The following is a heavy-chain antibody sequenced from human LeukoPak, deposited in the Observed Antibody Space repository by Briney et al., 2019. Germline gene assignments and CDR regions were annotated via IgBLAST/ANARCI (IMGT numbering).Heavy chain of an antibody. CDR3: TRMTAGHDY. Sequence: SETLSLTCAVSGVSFNDYYWXXXRXTXGXXXEWIGXXXHXXYXXDSXXXXXRVTLSIDTSRKQFSLNLRSVTVADTGIYYCTRMTAGHDYWGQGTLVTVSS. CDR2: XXHXXYX. D-gene: IGHD2-21*02. CDR1: GVSFNDYY. J-gene: IGHJ4*02. V-gene: IGHV4-34*01.